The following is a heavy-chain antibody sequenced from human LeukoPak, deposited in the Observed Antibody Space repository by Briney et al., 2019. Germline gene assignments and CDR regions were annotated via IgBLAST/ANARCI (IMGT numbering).Heavy chain of an antibody. V-gene: IGHV4-39*02. D-gene: IGHD3-10*01. CDR3: ARFGFEYDVGSGINFYYMDV. J-gene: IGHJ6*03. CDR2: IYYSGST. Sequence: SETLSLTCTVSGGSISSSSYYWGWIRQPPGKGLEWIGSIYYSGSTYYNPSLKNRLTMSVDTSKKHISLNLTSVTAADTAVYYCARFGFEYDVGSGINFYYMDVWGTGTTVTVSS. CDR1: GGSISSSSYY.